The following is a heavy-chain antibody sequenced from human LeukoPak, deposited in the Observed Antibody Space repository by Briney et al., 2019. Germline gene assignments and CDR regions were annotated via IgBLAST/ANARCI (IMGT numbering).Heavy chain of an antibody. CDR3: ARGLGYNLEYYFDY. V-gene: IGHV4-59*01. D-gene: IGHD5-24*01. J-gene: IGHJ4*02. CDR2: IYYSGST. CDR1: GGSISSYY. Sequence: SETLSLTCTVSGGSISSYYWSWIRQPPGKGLEWIGYIYYSGSTNYNPSLKSRVTISVDTSKNQFSLKLSSVTAADTAVYYCARGLGYNLEYYFDYWGQGTLVTVSS.